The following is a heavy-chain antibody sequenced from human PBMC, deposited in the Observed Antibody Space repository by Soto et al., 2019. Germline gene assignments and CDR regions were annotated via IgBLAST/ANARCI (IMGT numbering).Heavy chain of an antibody. J-gene: IGHJ5*02. Sequence: QVQLVQSGAEVKKPGASVKVSCKASGYTFTGYYMHWVRQAPGQGLEWMGWINPNSGDTNYAQKFQGWVTMTRDTSISTAYMELSRLRSDDTAVYYCARAPRAVVVAASDFGNWFDPWGQGTLVTVSS. CDR3: ARAPRAVVVAASDFGNWFDP. CDR2: INPNSGDT. D-gene: IGHD2-15*01. V-gene: IGHV1-2*04. CDR1: GYTFTGYY.